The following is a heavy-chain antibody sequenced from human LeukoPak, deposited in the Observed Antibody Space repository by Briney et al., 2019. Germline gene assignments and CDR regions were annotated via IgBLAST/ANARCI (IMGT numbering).Heavy chain of an antibody. V-gene: IGHV3-7*01. J-gene: IGHJ4*02. CDR1: GFTFSSYW. CDR2: IKQDGSEK. CDR3: ARENAGFGENKGYFDY. D-gene: IGHD3-10*01. Sequence: PGGSLRLSCAASGFTFSSYWMSWVRQAPGKGLEWVANIKQDGSEKYYVDSVKGRFTISRDNAKNSLCLQMNSLRAEDTAVYYCARENAGFGENKGYFDYWGQGTLVTVSS.